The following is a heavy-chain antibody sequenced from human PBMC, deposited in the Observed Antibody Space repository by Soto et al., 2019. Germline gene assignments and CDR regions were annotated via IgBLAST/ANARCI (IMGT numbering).Heavy chain of an antibody. D-gene: IGHD6-19*01. CDR1: GFTFSNAW. J-gene: IGHJ4*02. CDR3: TPRIAVAGTGY. Sequence: EVQLVESGGGLVKPGGSLRLSCAASGFTFSNAWMNWVRQAPGKGLEWVGRIKSKTDGGTTDYAAPVKGRFTISRDHSKNTLYLEMNSLKTEDTAVYYCTPRIAVAGTGYWGQGTLVTVSS. CDR2: IKSKTDGGTT. V-gene: IGHV3-15*07.